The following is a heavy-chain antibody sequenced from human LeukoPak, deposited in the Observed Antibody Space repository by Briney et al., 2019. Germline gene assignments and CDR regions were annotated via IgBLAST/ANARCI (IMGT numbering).Heavy chain of an antibody. V-gene: IGHV3-30-3*01. Sequence: GGSLRLSCAASGFTFSSYAMSWVRQAPGKGLEWVAVISYDGSNKYYADSVKGRFTISRDNSKNTLYLQMNSLRAEDTAVYYCARDPQVPAAIGAFDIWGQGTMVTVS. CDR2: ISYDGSNK. CDR3: ARDPQVPAAIGAFDI. D-gene: IGHD2-2*01. J-gene: IGHJ3*02. CDR1: GFTFSSYA.